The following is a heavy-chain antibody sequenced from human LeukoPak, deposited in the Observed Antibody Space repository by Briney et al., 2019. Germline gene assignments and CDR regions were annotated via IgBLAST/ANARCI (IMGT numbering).Heavy chain of an antibody. CDR3: ARVVPAYYYGMDV. D-gene: IGHD2-2*01. Sequence: SETLSLTCAVYGGSFSGYYWSWIRQPPGKGLEWIGEINHSGSTNYNPSLKSRVTISVDTSKNQFSLKLSSVTAADTAVYYCARVVPAYYYGMDVWGQGTTVTVSS. J-gene: IGHJ6*02. V-gene: IGHV4-34*01. CDR1: GGSFSGYY. CDR2: INHSGST.